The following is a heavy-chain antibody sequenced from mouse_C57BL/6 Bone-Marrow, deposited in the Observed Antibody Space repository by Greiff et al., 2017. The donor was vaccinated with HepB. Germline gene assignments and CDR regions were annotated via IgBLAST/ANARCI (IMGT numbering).Heavy chain of an antibody. CDR2: IWSDGST. J-gene: IGHJ2*01. CDR1: GFSLTSYG. V-gene: IGHV2-6*03. D-gene: IGHD2-9*01. Sequence: QVQLKESGPGLVAPSQSLSITCTVSGFSLTSYGVHWVRQPPGKGLEWLVVIWSDGSTTYHSALKSRLSISKDNSKSQVFLKMNSLQTDDTAMYYCARRRAYYGYSFDYWGQGTTLTVSS. CDR3: ARRRAYYGYSFDY.